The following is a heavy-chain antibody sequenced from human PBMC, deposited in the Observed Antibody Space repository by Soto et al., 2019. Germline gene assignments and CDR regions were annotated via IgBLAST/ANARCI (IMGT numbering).Heavy chain of an antibody. CDR1: GGTFSSYA. Sequence: QVQLVQSGAEVKKPGSSVKVSCKASGGTFSSYAISWVRQAPGQGLEWMGGIIPIFGTANYAQKFQGRVTITADESTSTAYMELSSLRSEDTAVYYCARDLKPSGFFGMDVWGQGTTVTVSS. CDR2: IIPIFGTA. CDR3: ARDLKPSGFFGMDV. D-gene: IGHD3-3*01. J-gene: IGHJ6*02. V-gene: IGHV1-69*01.